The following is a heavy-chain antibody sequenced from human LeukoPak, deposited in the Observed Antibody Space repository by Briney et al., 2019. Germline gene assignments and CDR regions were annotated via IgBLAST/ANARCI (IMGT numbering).Heavy chain of an antibody. V-gene: IGHV3-72*01. CDR3: TTDGYCSGGNCYSFDY. CDR1: GFSFSEHY. CDR2: SRNKANSYST. Sequence: GGSLRLSCAASGFSFSEHYMDWVRQAPGKGLEWVGRSRNKANSYSTEYAASVRGRFTISRDDSKNTQYLQMNSLKTEDTAVYYCTTDGYCSGGNCYSFDYWGQGILVTVSA. D-gene: IGHD2-15*01. J-gene: IGHJ4*02.